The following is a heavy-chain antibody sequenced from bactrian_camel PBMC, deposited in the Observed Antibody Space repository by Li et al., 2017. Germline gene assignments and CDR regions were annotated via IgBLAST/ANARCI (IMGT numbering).Heavy chain of an antibody. Sequence: VQLVESGGCSVQAGGSLRLSCSASGYTYNTYCMGWFRRAPGKEREGVAAIESDGTTRYGDFVKGRFTISKDNTKNTLYLQMNSLKPDDTAMYYCAADVGSAWGCLVSGSCEPKYWGQGTQVTVS. CDR3: AADVGSAWGCLVSGSCEPKY. V-gene: IGHV3S55*01. CDR2: IESDGTT. J-gene: IGHJ4*01. CDR1: GYTYNTYC. D-gene: IGHD1*01.